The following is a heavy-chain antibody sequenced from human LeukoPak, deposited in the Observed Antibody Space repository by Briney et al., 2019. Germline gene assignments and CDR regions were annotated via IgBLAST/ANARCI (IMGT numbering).Heavy chain of an antibody. J-gene: IGHJ3*02. CDR1: GGSISSYY. CDR3: ARPTTQYSSSWYNAFDI. Sequence: SETLSLTCTVSGGSISSYYWSWIRQPPGKGLEWIGYIYYSGSTNYNPSLKSRVTISVDTSKNQFSLKLSSVTAADTAVYYCARPTTQYSSSWYNAFDIWGQGTMVTVSS. D-gene: IGHD6-13*01. CDR2: IYYSGST. V-gene: IGHV4-59*08.